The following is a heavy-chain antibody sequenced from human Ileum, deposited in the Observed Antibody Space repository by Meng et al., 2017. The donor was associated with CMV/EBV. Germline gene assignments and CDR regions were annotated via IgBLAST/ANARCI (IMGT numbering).Heavy chain of an antibody. CDR1: GYTFTSNN. Sequence: QVQLVQSGSELKKPGASVTVSCKASGYTFTSNNMIWVRQAPGQGPEWMGWIDTNTGNPTYAQGFTGRSVFSFDTSVSTAYLQISSLKAEDTAVYYCARDGLSGRYFDYWGQGTLVTVSS. D-gene: IGHD1-26*01. V-gene: IGHV7-4-1*02. J-gene: IGHJ4*02. CDR2: IDTNTGNP. CDR3: ARDGLSGRYFDY.